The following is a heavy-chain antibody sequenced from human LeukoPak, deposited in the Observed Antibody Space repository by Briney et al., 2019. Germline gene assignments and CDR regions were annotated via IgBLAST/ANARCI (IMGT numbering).Heavy chain of an antibody. J-gene: IGHJ3*02. Sequence: PSETLSLTCAVSGGSISSGGYSWSWIRQPPGKGLEWIGYIYHSGSTYYNPSLKSRVTISVDRSKNQFSLKLSSVTAADTAVYYCARGTPEYAFDIWGQGTMVTVSS. CDR1: GGSISSGGYS. D-gene: IGHD2-2*01. V-gene: IGHV4-30-2*01. CDR2: IYHSGST. CDR3: ARGTPEYAFDI.